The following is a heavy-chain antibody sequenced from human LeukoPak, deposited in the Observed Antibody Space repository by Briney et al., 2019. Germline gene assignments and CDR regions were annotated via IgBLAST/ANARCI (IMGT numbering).Heavy chain of an antibody. D-gene: IGHD4-23*01. CDR2: TYFRSKWYN. V-gene: IGHV6-1*01. J-gene: IGHJ4*02. CDR1: GGSVSSNSAA. CDR3: ARTYGGNCDY. Sequence: SQTLSLTCAISGGSVSSNSAAWNWIRQSPSRGFEWLGRTYFRSKWYNDYAASVKSRITVNPDTSKNHFSLQLSSVTLEDTAIYYCARTYGGNCDYWGQGTLVTVSS.